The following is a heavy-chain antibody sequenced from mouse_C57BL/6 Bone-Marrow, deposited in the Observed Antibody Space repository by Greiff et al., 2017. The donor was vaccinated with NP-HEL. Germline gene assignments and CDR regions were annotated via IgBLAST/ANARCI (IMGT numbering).Heavy chain of an antibody. D-gene: IGHD2-2*01. CDR3: VWLRRNYYAMDY. V-gene: IGHV1-82*01. Sequence: QVQLQQSGPELVKPGASVKISCKASGYAFSSSWMNWVKQRPGKGLEWIGRIYPGDGDTNYNGKFKGKATLTADKSSSTAYMQLSSLISEDSAVYFCVWLRRNYYAMDYWGQGTAVTVSS. CDR1: GYAFSSSW. CDR2: IYPGDGDT. J-gene: IGHJ4*01.